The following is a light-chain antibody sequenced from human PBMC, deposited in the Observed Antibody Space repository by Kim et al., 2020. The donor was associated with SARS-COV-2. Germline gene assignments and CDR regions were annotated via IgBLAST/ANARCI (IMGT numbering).Light chain of an antibody. J-gene: IGLJ2*01. V-gene: IGLV3-1*01. CDR1: KLGYKF. CDR3: QAWDSYTVV. Sequence: VSPGQTASITCSGYKLGYKFACWYQQRPRQSPVLVIYQDSKRPSGTPERFSGFNSGNTATLTISGTQAMDEADYYCQAWDSYTVVFGGGTKLTVL. CDR2: QDS.